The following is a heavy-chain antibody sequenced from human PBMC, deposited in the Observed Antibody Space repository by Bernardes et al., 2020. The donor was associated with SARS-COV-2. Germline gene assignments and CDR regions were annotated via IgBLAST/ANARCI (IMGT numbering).Heavy chain of an antibody. CDR1: GFTFTTYS. Sequence: GSLRLSCAASGFTFTTYSMNWVRQAPGQGLEWFSYISSSGTTVSYADSVKGRFTISRDNAENSLYLQMNSLRAEDTAVYYCARTRYGSGSYSDYWGQGTLVTVS. CDR3: ARTRYGSGSYSDY. J-gene: IGHJ4*02. V-gene: IGHV3-48*01. CDR2: ISSSGTTV. D-gene: IGHD3-10*01.